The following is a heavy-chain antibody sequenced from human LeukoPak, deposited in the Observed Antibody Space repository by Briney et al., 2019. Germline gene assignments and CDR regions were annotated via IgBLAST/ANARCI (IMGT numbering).Heavy chain of an antibody. D-gene: IGHD4-23*01. V-gene: IGHV4-59*01. J-gene: IGHJ4*02. CDR1: GGSISSYY. CDR3: AREKNGNEPFDY. Sequence: SETLSLTCTVSGGSISSYYWSWIRQPPGKGLEWIGYLYNTRNTYYNPSLKSRVTISVDTSKNQFSLKVSSVTAADTAVYYCAREKNGNEPFDYWGQGTLVTVSS. CDR2: LYNTRNT.